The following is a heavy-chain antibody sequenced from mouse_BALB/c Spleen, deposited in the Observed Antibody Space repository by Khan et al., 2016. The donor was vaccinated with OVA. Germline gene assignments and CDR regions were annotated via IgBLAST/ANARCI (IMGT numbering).Heavy chain of an antibody. CDR3: ARGIYYISTCYAMDY. Sequence: DLVKPGASVKLSCKASGYTFTNYWINWIKQRPGQGLEWIGRIAPGSGSTYYNEMFKGKATLTVDTSSNTAYIQLSSLSSEDSAVYFSARGIYYISTCYAMDYWGQGTSGTVSS. CDR1: GYTFTNYW. CDR2: IAPGSGST. V-gene: IGHV1S41*01. J-gene: IGHJ4*01. D-gene: IGHD1-1*01.